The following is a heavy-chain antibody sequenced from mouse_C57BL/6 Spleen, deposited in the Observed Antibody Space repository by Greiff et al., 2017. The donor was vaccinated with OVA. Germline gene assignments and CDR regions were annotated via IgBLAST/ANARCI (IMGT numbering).Heavy chain of an antibody. Sequence: DVQLQESGPGLVKPSQSLSLTCSVTGYSITSGYYWNWIRQFPGNKLEWMGYISYDGSNNYNPSLKNRISITRDTSKNQFFLKLNSVTTEDTATYYCARDYYGSSLGFAYWGQGTLVTVSA. D-gene: IGHD1-1*01. V-gene: IGHV3-6*01. CDR1: GYSITSGYY. CDR3: ARDYYGSSLGFAY. CDR2: ISYDGSN. J-gene: IGHJ3*01.